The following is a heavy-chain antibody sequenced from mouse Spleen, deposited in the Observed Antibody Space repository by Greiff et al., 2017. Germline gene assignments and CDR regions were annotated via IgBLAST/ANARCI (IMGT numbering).Heavy chain of an antibody. CDR1: GFTFSSYS. CDR3: TRVDYGYVYYDV. Sequence: EVKLVESGGGLVKPGGSLKLSCAASGFTFSSYSMSWVRQTPEQRLEWVATISSGGSYTYYPDSFKGRFTISRDNAKNTLYLQMSSLKSEDTAVYYCTRVDYGYVYYDVWGAGTTVTVSS. CDR2: ISSGGSYT. J-gene: IGHJ1*01. D-gene: IGHD1-2*01. V-gene: IGHV5-6-4*01.